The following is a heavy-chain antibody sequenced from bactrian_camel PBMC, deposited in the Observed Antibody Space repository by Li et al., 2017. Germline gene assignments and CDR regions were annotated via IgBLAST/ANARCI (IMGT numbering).Heavy chain of an antibody. CDR2: IDRNGGT. V-gene: IGHV3S26*01. D-gene: IGHD6*01. Sequence: HVQLVESGGGSVQAGGSLRLSCAASGYTVSSFCMGWLRQAPGKEREGVATIDRNGGTTYADSVKGRFTISKDNAKNTLYLQMNSLKPEDTAMYYCAARNCGGRWYQYEYAYWGQGTQVTVS. CDR3: AARNCGGRWYQYEYAY. CDR1: GYTVSSFC. J-gene: IGHJ4*01.